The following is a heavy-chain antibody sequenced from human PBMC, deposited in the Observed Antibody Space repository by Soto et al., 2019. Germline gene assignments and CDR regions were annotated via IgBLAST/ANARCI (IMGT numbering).Heavy chain of an antibody. J-gene: IGHJ4*02. CDR1: GFTFNSYA. CDR2: ISGSGAST. CDR3: AKVYDFWSGSFYFDF. Sequence: PGGSLRLSCAASGFTFNSYAMSWVRQAPGKGLQWVSAISGSGASTYYADSVKGRFTISRDNSKNTLYLQITGLRAEDTAVYYCAKVYDFWSGSFYFDFPGQGTLVTASS. D-gene: IGHD3-3*01. V-gene: IGHV3-23*01.